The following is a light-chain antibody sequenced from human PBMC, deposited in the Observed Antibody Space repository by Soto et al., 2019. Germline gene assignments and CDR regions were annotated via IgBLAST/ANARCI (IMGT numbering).Light chain of an antibody. V-gene: IGKV3-20*01. Sequence: EIMLTQSPGTVSLSPGERSTLSCRASQSVSSSYLAWYQQKPGQAPRLLIYGASRRATGIPDRFSGSGSGTDFTLIITRLEPEDFAVYYCQQYGNSSWTFGQGTKVDIK. CDR2: GAS. CDR3: QQYGNSSWT. CDR1: QSVSSSY. J-gene: IGKJ1*01.